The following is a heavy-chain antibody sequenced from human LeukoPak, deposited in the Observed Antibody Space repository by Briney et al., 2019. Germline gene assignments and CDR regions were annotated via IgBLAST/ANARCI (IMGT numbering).Heavy chain of an antibody. CDR1: GGSLSSYY. D-gene: IGHD6-13*01. Sequence: SETLSLTRTVSGGSLSSYYWSWIRQTPGKGLGWIGYIYYSGSTNYNPSLKSRVTISVDTSKNQFSLKLSSVTAADTAVYYCARALGSSWSSFDYWGQGTLVTVSS. J-gene: IGHJ4*02. CDR3: ARALGSSWSSFDY. CDR2: IYYSGST. V-gene: IGHV4-59*01.